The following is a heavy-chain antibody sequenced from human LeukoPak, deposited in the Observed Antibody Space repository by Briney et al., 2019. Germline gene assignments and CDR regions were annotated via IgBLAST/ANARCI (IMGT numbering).Heavy chain of an antibody. Sequence: SETLSLTCTVSGGSISSYYWSWIRQPPGKGLEWIGYIYYSGSTNYNPSLKSRFTISVGTSKNQFSLKLSSVTAADTAVYYCARRKWLVLDYWGQGTLVTVSS. CDR1: GGSISSYY. CDR3: ARRKWLVLDY. V-gene: IGHV4-59*01. J-gene: IGHJ4*02. CDR2: IYYSGST. D-gene: IGHD6-19*01.